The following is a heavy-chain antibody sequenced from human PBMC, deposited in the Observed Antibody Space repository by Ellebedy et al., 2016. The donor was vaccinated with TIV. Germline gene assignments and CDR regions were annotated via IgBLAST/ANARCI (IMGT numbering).Heavy chain of an antibody. CDR3: ARDYAIYYDSRGLNNWFDP. V-gene: IGHV3-33*08. D-gene: IGHD3-22*01. CDR2: IWYDGSNK. Sequence: LSLTCAASGFTFSSYWMHWVRQAPGKGLEWVAVIWYDGSNKYYADSVKGRFTISRDNSKNTLYLQMNSLRAEDTAVYYCARDYAIYYDSRGLNNWFDPWGQGTLVTVSS. J-gene: IGHJ5*02. CDR1: GFTFSSYW.